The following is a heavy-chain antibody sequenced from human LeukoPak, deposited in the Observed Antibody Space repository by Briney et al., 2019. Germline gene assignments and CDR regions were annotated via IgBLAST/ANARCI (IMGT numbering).Heavy chain of an antibody. Sequence: GGSLRLSCAASGFTFSSYAMSWVRQAPGKGLEWVSAISGSGGSTYYADSVKGRFAISRDNSKNALYLQMNSLRAEDTAVYYCAIVGDSRDYWGQGTLVTVSS. J-gene: IGHJ4*02. CDR2: ISGSGGST. D-gene: IGHD3-10*01. CDR3: AIVGDSRDY. CDR1: GFTFSSYA. V-gene: IGHV3-23*01.